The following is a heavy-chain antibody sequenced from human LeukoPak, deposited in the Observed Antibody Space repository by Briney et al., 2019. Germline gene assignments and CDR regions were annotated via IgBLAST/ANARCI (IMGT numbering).Heavy chain of an antibody. J-gene: IGHJ5*02. D-gene: IGHD2-21*02. V-gene: IGHV3-30-3*01. CDR1: GFTFSSYA. Sequence: GGSLRLSCAASGFTFSSYAMHWVRQAPGKGLEWVAVISYDGSNKYYADSVKGRFTISRDNSKNTLYQQMNSLRAEDTAVYYCSRTYCGGDCYYNWFDPWGQGTLVTVSS. CDR2: ISYDGSNK. CDR3: SRTYCGGDCYYNWFDP.